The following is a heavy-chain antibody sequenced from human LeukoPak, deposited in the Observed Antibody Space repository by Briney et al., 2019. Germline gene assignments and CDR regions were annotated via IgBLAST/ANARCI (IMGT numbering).Heavy chain of an antibody. D-gene: IGHD6-19*01. CDR3: AREVVAGMYYFDY. CDR2: IYHSGST. Sequence: SETLSLTCAVYGGSFSGYYWSWIRQPPGKGLEWIGYIYHSGSTYYNPSLKSRVTISVDRSKNQFSLKLSSVTAANTAVYYCAREVVAGMYYFDYWGQGTLVTVSS. V-gene: IGHV4-34*01. J-gene: IGHJ4*02. CDR1: GGSFSGYY.